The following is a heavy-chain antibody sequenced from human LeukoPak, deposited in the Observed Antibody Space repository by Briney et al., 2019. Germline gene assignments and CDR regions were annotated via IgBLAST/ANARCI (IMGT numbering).Heavy chain of an antibody. CDR1: GYTFTGYY. CDR3: ARGPDYDFWSGPTDY. V-gene: IGHV1-2*02. Sequence: GASVKVSCKASGYTFTGYYMHWVRQAPGQGLEWMGWINPNSGGTNYAQKFQGRVTMTRDTSISTAYMELSRLRSDDTAVYYCARGPDYDFWSGPTDYWGQGTLVTVSS. J-gene: IGHJ4*02. D-gene: IGHD3-3*01. CDR2: INPNSGGT.